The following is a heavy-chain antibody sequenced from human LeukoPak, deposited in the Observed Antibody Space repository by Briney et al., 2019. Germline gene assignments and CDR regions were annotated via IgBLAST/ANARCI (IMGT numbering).Heavy chain of an antibody. V-gene: IGHV3-23*01. CDR2: ISPAGDST. CDR3: ARRLVTAGITDFFDS. D-gene: IGHD2-2*01. Sequence: GGSLRLSCTASGFTFSDYSMNWVRQAPGTGLEWVSAISPAGDSTTDADSVKGRFTISRDNSKSTLYLQMTGLTAEDTALYYCARRLVTAGITDFFDSWGQGTLVSVSS. J-gene: IGHJ4*02. CDR1: GFTFSDYS.